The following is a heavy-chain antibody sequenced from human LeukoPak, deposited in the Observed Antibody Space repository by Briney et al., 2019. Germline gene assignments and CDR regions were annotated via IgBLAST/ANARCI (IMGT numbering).Heavy chain of an antibody. J-gene: IGHJ4*02. CDR2: ISYDGGDK. Sequence: GGSLRLSCAASGFTFSSYAMHWVRQAPGKGLEWVAFISYDGGDKYYADSVKGRFTISRDNSKNTLYLQMNSLRAEDTAMYYCAREGIVVDYWGQGTLVTVSS. CDR3: AREGIVVDY. CDR1: GFTFSSYA. V-gene: IGHV3-30-3*01. D-gene: IGHD2-2*01.